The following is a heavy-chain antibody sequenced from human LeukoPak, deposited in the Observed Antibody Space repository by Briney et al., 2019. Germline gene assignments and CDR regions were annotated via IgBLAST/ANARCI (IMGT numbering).Heavy chain of an antibody. V-gene: IGHV4-59*01. CDR1: GGTISSYY. D-gene: IGHD3/OR15-3a*01. CDR3: ARHDFWTGYYVY. CDR2: IYYTGST. J-gene: IGHJ4*02. Sequence: SETLSLTCTVSGGTISSYYWSWIRQPPGKGLEWIGYIYYTGSTRYNPSFKSRVTISVDTSKNQFSLNLISVTAADTAVYYCARHDFWTGYYVYWGQGTLVTVSS.